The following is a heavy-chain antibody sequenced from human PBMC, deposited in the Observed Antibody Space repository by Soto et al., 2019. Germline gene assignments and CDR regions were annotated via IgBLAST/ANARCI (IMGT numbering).Heavy chain of an antibody. Sequence: QLQLQESGSGLVKPSQTLSLTCAVSGGSTSSGGYSWSWIRQPPGKGLEWIGYIYHSGSTYYNPSLKSRVTISVDRSKNQFSLKLSSVTAADTAVYYCARAEIGSFDPWGQGTLVTVSS. CDR2: IYHSGST. D-gene: IGHD3-10*01. CDR3: ARAEIGSFDP. V-gene: IGHV4-30-2*01. J-gene: IGHJ5*02. CDR1: GGSTSSGGYS.